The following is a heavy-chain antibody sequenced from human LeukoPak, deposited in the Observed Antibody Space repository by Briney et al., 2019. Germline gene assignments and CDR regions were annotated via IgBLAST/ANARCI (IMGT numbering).Heavy chain of an antibody. J-gene: IGHJ4*02. CDR3: TRESGPYCPFGY. CDR1: GGSITSTNW. V-gene: IGHV4-4*02. Sequence: SETLSLTCGVSGGSITSTNWWSWVHQPPGQGLEWIGEISLTGRTNYNPSLIGRVIMSLDESRNQLSLTLTSVTAADTAMYYCTRESGPYCPFGYWGQGTLVVVPS. D-gene: IGHD1-26*01. CDR2: ISLTGRT.